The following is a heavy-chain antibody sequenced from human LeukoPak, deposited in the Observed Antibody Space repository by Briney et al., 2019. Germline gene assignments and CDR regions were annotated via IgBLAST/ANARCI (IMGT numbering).Heavy chain of an antibody. Sequence: GGSLRLSCATSGFTFNEHYLGWVRQAPGKGLEWVSAIRGNAGTTYYADSVQGQFTIFRDNSKNMLYLQMNSLRVEDTAVYYCAKGHADSSGYYYFDSWGQGTLVTVSS. V-gene: IGHV3-23*01. D-gene: IGHD3-22*01. CDR2: IRGNAGTT. CDR3: AKGHADSSGYYYFDS. CDR1: GFTFNEHY. J-gene: IGHJ4*02.